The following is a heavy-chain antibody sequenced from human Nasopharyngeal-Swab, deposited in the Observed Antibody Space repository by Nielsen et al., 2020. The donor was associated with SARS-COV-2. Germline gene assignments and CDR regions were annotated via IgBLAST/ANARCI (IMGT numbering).Heavy chain of an antibody. V-gene: IGHV3-74*01. Sequence: GGSLRLSCAASGFTFSTYRMHWVRQAPGKGLVLVSRINGDGSSLNYADFVKGRFTISTDNAKSTLYLEMNSLRAEDTAVYYCARGRGSSTSMIGYWGQGTLVTVSS. CDR3: ARGRGSSTSMIGY. D-gene: IGHD2/OR15-2a*01. J-gene: IGHJ4*02. CDR2: INGDGSSL. CDR1: GFTFSTYR.